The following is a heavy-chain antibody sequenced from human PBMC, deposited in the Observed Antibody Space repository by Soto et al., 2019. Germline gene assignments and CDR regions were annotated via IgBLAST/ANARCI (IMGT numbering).Heavy chain of an antibody. CDR3: ARSSPYIVVRKPTGNQDYYGMDV. Sequence: QVQLVQSGAEVKKPGSSVKVFCKASGGTFSNYTISWVRQAPGQGLEWMGGIIPVFGTTDYEQKFQGRVTITADGSTSTAYKKLSSLRSADTAVYYCARSSPYIVVRKPTGNQDYYGMDVWGQGTKVTVSS. CDR2: IIPVFGTT. J-gene: IGHJ6*02. CDR1: GGTFSNYT. V-gene: IGHV1-69*01. D-gene: IGHD2-2*01.